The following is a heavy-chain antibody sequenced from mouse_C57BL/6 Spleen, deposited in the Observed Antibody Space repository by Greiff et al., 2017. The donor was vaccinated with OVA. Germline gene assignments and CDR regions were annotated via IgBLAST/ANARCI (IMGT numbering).Heavy chain of an antibody. Sequence: VQLQQPGAELVRPGSSVKLSCKASGYTFTSYWMHWVKQRPIQGLEWIGNIDPSDSETHYNQKFKDKATLTVDKSSSTAYMQLSSLTSEDSAVYYCARESDGSSSWYFDVWGTGTTVTVSS. CDR2: IDPSDSET. CDR3: ARESDGSSSWYFDV. V-gene: IGHV1-52*01. J-gene: IGHJ1*03. CDR1: GYTFTSYW. D-gene: IGHD1-1*01.